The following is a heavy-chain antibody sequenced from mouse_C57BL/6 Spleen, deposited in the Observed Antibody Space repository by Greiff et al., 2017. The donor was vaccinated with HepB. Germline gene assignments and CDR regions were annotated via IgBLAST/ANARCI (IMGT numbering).Heavy chain of an antibody. CDR2: INPNYGTT. Sequence: EVQLQESGPELVKPGASVKISCKASGYSFTDYNMNWVKQSNGKSLEWIGVINPNYGTTSYNQKFKGKATLTVDQSSSTAYMQLNSLTSEDSAVYYCARRGITTVVATRYYYAMDYWGQGTSVTVSS. D-gene: IGHD1-1*01. J-gene: IGHJ4*01. V-gene: IGHV1-39*01. CDR1: GYSFTDYN. CDR3: ARRGITTVVATRYYYAMDY.